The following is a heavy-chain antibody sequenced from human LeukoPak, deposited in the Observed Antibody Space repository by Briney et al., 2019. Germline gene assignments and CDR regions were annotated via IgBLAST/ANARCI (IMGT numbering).Heavy chain of an antibody. Sequence: ASLKVSCKASGYTFTDYYLHWVRQPPGQGLEWMGWINPLIGGTQYAQRFQGRVTMTRDTSISTVYMELSGLRSDDTAVYFCARDLALNHYYYYYGMDVWGQGTTVTVSS. CDR3: ARDLALNHYYYYYGMDV. CDR1: GYTFTDYY. CDR2: INPLIGGT. V-gene: IGHV1-2*02. J-gene: IGHJ6*02.